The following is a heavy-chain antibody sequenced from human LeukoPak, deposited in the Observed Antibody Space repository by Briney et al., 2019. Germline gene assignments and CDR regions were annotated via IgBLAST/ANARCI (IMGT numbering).Heavy chain of an antibody. V-gene: IGHV1-46*01. CDR1: GYTFTSYY. J-gene: IGHJ3*02. CDR3: ARIRDGYNDAYDI. Sequence: ASVKVSCKASGYTFTSYYIHLVRHAPGQGFEWMPIINPSDGSTTNSQKFQGRVTMTRDTSTSTVYMELSGLRSEDTALYYCARIRDGYNDAYDIWGQGTMVTVSS. CDR2: INPSDGST. D-gene: IGHD5-24*01.